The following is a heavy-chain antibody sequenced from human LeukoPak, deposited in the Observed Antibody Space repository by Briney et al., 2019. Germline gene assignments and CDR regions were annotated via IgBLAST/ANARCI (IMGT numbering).Heavy chain of an antibody. V-gene: IGHV1-2*02. J-gene: IGHJ4*02. CDR2: INPNSGGT. D-gene: IGHD3-10*01. Sequence: ASVKVSCKASGYTFTGYYMHWVRQAPGQGLEWMGWINPNSGGTNYAQKFQGRVTMTRDTSTSTVYMELSSLRSEDTAVYYCARGSEKDYFDYWGQGTLVTVSS. CDR1: GYTFTGYY. CDR3: ARGSEKDYFDY.